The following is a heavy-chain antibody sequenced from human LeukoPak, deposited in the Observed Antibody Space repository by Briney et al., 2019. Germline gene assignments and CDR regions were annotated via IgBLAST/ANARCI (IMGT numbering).Heavy chain of an antibody. CDR3: ARDRDCSGGSCYWFPNGDYMDV. CDR1: GYTFTSYY. Sequence: ASVKVSCKASGYTFTSYYMHWVRQAPGQGLEWMGIINPSGGSTSYAQKFQGRVTMTRDMSTSTVYMELSSLRSEDTAVYYCARDRDCSGGSCYWFPNGDYMDVWGKGTTVTVSS. V-gene: IGHV1-46*01. CDR2: INPSGGST. J-gene: IGHJ6*03. D-gene: IGHD2-15*01.